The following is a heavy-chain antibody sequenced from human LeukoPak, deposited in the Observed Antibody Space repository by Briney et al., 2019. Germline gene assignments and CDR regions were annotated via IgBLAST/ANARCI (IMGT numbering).Heavy chain of an antibody. V-gene: IGHV4-39*01. J-gene: IGHJ5*02. CDR3: ARASGYSYGYFYSWFDP. D-gene: IGHD5-18*01. Sequence: PSETLSLTCTVSGGSISRSSYYWGWIRQPPGKGLEWIGSIYYSGSTYYNPSLKSRVTISVDTSKNQFSLKLSSVTAADTAVYYCARASGYSYGYFYSWFDPWGQGTLVTVSS. CDR2: IYYSGST. CDR1: GGSISRSSYY.